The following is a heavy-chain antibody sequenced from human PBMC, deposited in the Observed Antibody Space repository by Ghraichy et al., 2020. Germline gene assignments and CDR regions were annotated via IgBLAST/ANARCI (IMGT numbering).Heavy chain of an antibody. CDR3: ARHGSFKYYFDY. J-gene: IGHJ4*02. Sequence: ETLSLTCTVSGGSISSFYWSWIRQPPGKELEWIGYIFYSGSTNYNPSLKSRVTISVDTSKNQFSLNLSSVTAADTAVYYCARHGSFKYYFDYWGQGTLVTVSS. CDR2: IFYSGST. CDR1: GGSISSFY. V-gene: IGHV4-59*01.